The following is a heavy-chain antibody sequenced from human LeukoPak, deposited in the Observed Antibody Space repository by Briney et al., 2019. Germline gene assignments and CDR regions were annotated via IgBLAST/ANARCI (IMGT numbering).Heavy chain of an antibody. V-gene: IGHV4-59*01. J-gene: IGHJ5*02. CDR3: AGDSSGWYHWFDP. CDR2: IYYSGST. D-gene: IGHD6-19*01. Sequence: SETLSLTCTDSGGSISSYYWSWIRQPPGKGLEWIGYIYYSGSTNYNPSLKSRVTISVDTSKNQFSLKLSSVTAADTAVYYCAGDSSGWYHWFDPWGQGTLVTVSS. CDR1: GGSISSYY.